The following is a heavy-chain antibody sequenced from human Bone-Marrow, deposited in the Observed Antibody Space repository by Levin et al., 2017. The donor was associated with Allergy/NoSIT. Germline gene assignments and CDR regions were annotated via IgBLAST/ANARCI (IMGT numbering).Heavy chain of an antibody. CDR3: ARVDDDYTNYARY. V-gene: IGHV5-51*01. D-gene: IGHD4-11*01. Sequence: GESLKISCKGSGYSFTSYWIGWVRQMPGKSLEWMGIIYPGDSDARYSPSFEGQVTFSADKSISTAYLHWSSLRASETAMYFCARVDDDYTNYARYWGQGTQVTVSS. CDR2: IYPGDSDA. J-gene: IGHJ4*02. CDR1: GYSFTSYW.